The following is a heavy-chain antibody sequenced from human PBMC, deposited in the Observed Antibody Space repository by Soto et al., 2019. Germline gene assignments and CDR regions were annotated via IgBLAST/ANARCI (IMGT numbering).Heavy chain of an antibody. Sequence: PAGSLRLSCAASGFTFSDYYMSWIRQAPGKGLEWVSYISSSGSTIYYADSVKGRFTISRDNAKNSLYLQMNSLRAEDTAVYYCARISLPYCSGGSCRYNWGQGTLVTVSS. J-gene: IGHJ4*02. CDR2: ISSSGSTI. CDR1: GFTFSDYY. V-gene: IGHV3-11*01. CDR3: ARISLPYCSGGSCRYN. D-gene: IGHD2-15*01.